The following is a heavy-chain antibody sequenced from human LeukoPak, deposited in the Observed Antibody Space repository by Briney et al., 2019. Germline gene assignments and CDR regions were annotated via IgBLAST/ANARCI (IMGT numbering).Heavy chain of an antibody. J-gene: IGHJ4*02. CDR3: ARDTSPGITGAY. CDR1: GYSITNGYY. V-gene: IGHV4-38-2*02. CDR2: IYHDGRI. D-gene: IGHD1-20*01. Sequence: SETLSLTCTVSGYSITNGYYWGWIRQPPGKGLEWIGSIYHDGRIDYNPSLKSRVTISRDTSNDQFSLKLSSVTAADTAMYYCARDTSPGITGAYWGQGTLVTVSS.